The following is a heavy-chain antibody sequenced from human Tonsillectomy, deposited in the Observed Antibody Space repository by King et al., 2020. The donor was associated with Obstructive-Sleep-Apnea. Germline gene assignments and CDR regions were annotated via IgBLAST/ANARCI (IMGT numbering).Heavy chain of an antibody. CDR3: ARVNYYHDITAFYSHSPFDS. CDR2: IYYSGNT. J-gene: IGHJ4*02. CDR1: GGSISSYY. D-gene: IGHD3-22*01. V-gene: IGHV4-59*01. Sequence: VQLQESGPGLVKPSETLSLTCSVSGGSISSYYWSWIRQPPGKGLEWIGYIYYSGNTNYNPSLKSRVAISLDTSKNQFSLSLSSVTAADTAVYYCARVNYYHDITAFYSHSPFDSWGQGTLVTVSA.